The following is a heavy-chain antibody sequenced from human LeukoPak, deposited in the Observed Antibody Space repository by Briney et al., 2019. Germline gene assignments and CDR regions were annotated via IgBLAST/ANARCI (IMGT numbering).Heavy chain of an antibody. J-gene: IGHJ4*02. CDR1: GGSISSGSYY. D-gene: IGHD3-10*01. V-gene: IGHV4-61*02. Sequence: SETLSLTCTVSGGSISSGSYYWSWIRQPAGKGLEWIGRIYTSGSTNYNPSLKSRVTISVDTSKNQFSLKLSSVTAADTAVYYCARAGLWFGELEFDYWGQGTLVTVSS. CDR3: ARAGLWFGELEFDY. CDR2: IYTSGST.